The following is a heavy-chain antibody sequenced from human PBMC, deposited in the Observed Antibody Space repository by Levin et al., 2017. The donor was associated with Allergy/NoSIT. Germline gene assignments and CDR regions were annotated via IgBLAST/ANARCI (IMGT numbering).Heavy chain of an antibody. CDR1: GGSFSGYY. D-gene: IGHD2-15*01. CDR3: ARGGYCSGGTCYWNFGL. J-gene: IGHJ2*01. Sequence: SETLSLTCAVYGGSFSGYYWNWIRQPPGKGLEWIGEINHSGSTKYNPSVKSRVTISVDTSKNQFSLKMTSVTAADTAVYYCARGGYCSGGTCYWNFGLWGRGTLVTVSS. V-gene: IGHV4-34*01. CDR2: INHSGST.